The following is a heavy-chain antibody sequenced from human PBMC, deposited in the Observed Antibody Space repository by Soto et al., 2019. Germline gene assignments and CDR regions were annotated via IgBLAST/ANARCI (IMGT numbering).Heavy chain of an antibody. Sequence: QVQLVQSGAEVKKPGASVKVSCKASGYTFTNYAINWVRQAPGQGLEWMGWISAYNGNTNYAQKVQGRVTMITDTSTSTAYMEVRSLRSDDTAVYYCARDAGSGSYYPFDYWGQGTLVTVSS. CDR2: ISAYNGNT. CDR1: GYTFTNYA. V-gene: IGHV1-18*01. CDR3: ARDAGSGSYYPFDY. D-gene: IGHD3-10*01. J-gene: IGHJ4*02.